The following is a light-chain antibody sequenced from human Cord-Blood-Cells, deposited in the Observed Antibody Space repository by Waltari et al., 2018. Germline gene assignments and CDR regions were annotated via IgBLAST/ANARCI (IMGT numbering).Light chain of an antibody. CDR2: AAA. CDR3: QQSYSTPYT. V-gene: IGKV1-39*01. CDR1: QSIRSY. Sequence: DIQMTQTPSSPPASLGDRVTITYAASQSIRSYLNWYQQKPGKAAKLLIYAAASLQTGVPSRSSGSGSVTDFTLTNSSLQPVDFATYYYQQSYSTPYTFGQGTKLEIK. J-gene: IGKJ2*01.